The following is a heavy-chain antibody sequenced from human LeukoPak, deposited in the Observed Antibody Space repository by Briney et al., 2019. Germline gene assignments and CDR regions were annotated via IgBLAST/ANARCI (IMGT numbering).Heavy chain of an antibody. V-gene: IGHV4-38-2*01. D-gene: IGHD3-22*01. J-gene: IGHJ4*02. CDR3: AGQYDSSAYFFY. Sequence: PQTLSLTCAVSGNSLSSGYYWGWIRQTPGKGLEWIGSIYHSGSTYYNPSLKSRVTISVDTSKNQFSLNLRSVTAADTAVYYCAGQYDSSAYFFYWGQGTLATVSS. CDR2: IYHSGST. CDR1: GNSLSSGYY.